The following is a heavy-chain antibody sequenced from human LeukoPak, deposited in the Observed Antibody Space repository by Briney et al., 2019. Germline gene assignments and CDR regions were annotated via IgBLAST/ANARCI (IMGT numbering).Heavy chain of an antibody. Sequence: GGSLRLSCAASGFTFSSYAMHWVRQAPGKGLEWVAVISYDGSNKYYADSVKGRFTISRDNSKNTQYLQMNSLRAEDTAVYYCASSSITFQHWGQGTLVTVSS. V-gene: IGHV3-30*01. D-gene: IGHD1-20*01. CDR1: GFTFSSYA. J-gene: IGHJ1*01. CDR2: ISYDGSNK. CDR3: ASSSITFQH.